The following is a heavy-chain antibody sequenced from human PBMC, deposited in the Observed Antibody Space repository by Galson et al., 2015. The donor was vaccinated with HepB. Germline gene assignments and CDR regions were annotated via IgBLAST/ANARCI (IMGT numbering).Heavy chain of an antibody. V-gene: IGHV1-69*13. CDR1: GGTFSSYA. J-gene: IGHJ4*02. Sequence: SVKVSCKASGGTFSSYAISWVRQAPGQGLEWMGGIIPIFGTANYAQKFQGRVTITADESTSTAYMELSSLRSEDTAVYYCAGSIVVVTAIQYYFDYWGQGTLVTVSS. D-gene: IGHD2-21*02. CDR3: AGSIVVVTAIQYYFDY. CDR2: IIPIFGTA.